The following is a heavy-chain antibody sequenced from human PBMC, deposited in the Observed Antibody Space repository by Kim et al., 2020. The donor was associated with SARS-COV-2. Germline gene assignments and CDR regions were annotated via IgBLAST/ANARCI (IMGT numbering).Heavy chain of an antibody. J-gene: IGHJ4*02. Sequence: YRPSFQGHVTISADKSISTAYLQWSSLKASDTAMYYCARQGLTGTTLIYYWGQGTLVTVSS. V-gene: IGHV5-10-1*01. CDR3: ARQGLTGTTLIYY. D-gene: IGHD1-7*01.